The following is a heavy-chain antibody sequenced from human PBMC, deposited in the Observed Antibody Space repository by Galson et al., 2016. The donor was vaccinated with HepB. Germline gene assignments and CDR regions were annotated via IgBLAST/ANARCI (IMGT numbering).Heavy chain of an antibody. V-gene: IGHV2-5*08. Sequence: PALVKPTQTLTLTCTFSGFSFNTSGMSVGWIRQPPGRALEWLALIYWDDDDRYNPSLQTRLTIARDTSRQQVILRMTNMGPVDTATYYCVRGDSSNYYTDALDIWGPGTMVTVSS. CDR3: VRGDSSNYYTDALDI. J-gene: IGHJ3*02. CDR2: IYWDDDD. CDR1: GFSFNTSGMS. D-gene: IGHD3-22*01.